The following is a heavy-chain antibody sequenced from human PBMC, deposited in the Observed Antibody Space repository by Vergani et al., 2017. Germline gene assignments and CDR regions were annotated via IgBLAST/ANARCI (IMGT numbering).Heavy chain of an antibody. CDR2: INQDGSEK. Sequence: EVLLVESGGGLVQPGGSLRLSCAASGFTFSAYWMNWVRQAPGKGLEWVANINQDGSEKYYVESVKGRFTISRDNAKNSVYLQMNGLRVDDTAVYYCVKLQSQWLVWDVFDMWGQGTKVAVSS. J-gene: IGHJ3*02. V-gene: IGHV3-7*01. CDR1: GFTFSAYW. D-gene: IGHD6-19*01. CDR3: VKLQSQWLVWDVFDM.